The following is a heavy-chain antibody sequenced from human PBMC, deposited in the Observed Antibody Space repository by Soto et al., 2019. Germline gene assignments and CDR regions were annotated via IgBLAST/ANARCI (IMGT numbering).Heavy chain of an antibody. V-gene: IGHV1-69*06. J-gene: IGHJ6*02. CDR1: GGTFSSYA. CDR2: IIPIFGTA. Sequence: GASVKVSCKASGGTFSSYAISWVRQAPGQGLEWMGGIIPIFGTANYAQKFQGRVTITADKSASTAYMELSSLRSEDAAVYYCATLSKGTYYYYGMDVWGQGTTVTVSS. CDR3: ATLSKGTYYYYGMDV.